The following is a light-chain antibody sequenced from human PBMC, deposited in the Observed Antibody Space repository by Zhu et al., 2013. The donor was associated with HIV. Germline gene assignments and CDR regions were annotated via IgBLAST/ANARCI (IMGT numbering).Light chain of an antibody. J-gene: IGLJ1*01. CDR3: CSYAGDSTYV. Sequence: QSAPTQPASVSGSPGQSIAISCTGTSSDVGAYNYVSWYQQHPGKAPKLMIYEVNERPSGVSDRFSGSKSGKTASLTISGLQAEDEADYYCCSYAGDSTYVFGTGTTVTVL. V-gene: IGLV2-23*02. CDR1: SSDVGAYNY. CDR2: EVN.